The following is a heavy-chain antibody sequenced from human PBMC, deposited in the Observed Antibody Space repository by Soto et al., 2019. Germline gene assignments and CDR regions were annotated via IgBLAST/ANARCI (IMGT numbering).Heavy chain of an antibody. J-gene: IGHJ5*02. V-gene: IGHV4-34*01. Sequence: QVQLQQWGAGLLKPSETLPLTCAVYGGSFSGYYWSWIRQPPGKGLEWIGEINHSGSTNYNPSLKSRVTISVDTSKNQFSLKLSSVTAADTAVYYCARTPLRYRGGWFDPWGQGTLVTVSS. CDR3: ARTPLRYRGGWFDP. D-gene: IGHD4-17*01. CDR1: GGSFSGYY. CDR2: INHSGST.